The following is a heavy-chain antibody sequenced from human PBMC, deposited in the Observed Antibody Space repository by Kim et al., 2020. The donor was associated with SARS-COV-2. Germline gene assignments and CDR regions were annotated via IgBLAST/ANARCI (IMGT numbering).Heavy chain of an antibody. V-gene: IGHV4-39*01. CDR3: AGPNSSGYT. D-gene: IGHD6-19*01. Sequence: GSTYYTPSLKSRVTISVDTSKNQFSLKLSSVTAADTAVYYCAGPNSSGYTWGQGTLVTVSS. J-gene: IGHJ5*02. CDR2: GST.